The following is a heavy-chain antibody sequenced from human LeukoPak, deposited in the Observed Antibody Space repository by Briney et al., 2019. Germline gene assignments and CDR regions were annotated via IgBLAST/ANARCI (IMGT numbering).Heavy chain of an antibody. J-gene: IGHJ4*02. D-gene: IGHD1-1*01. CDR2: ISYDGSNK. CDR3: ARVGGVARLGYFDY. CDR1: GFTFSSYA. V-gene: IGHV3-30-3*01. Sequence: PGRSLRLSCAASGFTFSSYAMHWVRQAPGKGLEWVAVISYDGSNKYYADSVKGRFTISRDNSKNTLYLQMNSLRAEDTAVYYCARVGGVARLGYFDYWGQGTLVTVSS.